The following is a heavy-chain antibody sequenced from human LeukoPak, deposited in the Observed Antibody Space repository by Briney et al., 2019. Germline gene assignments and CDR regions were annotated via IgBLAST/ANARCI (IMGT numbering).Heavy chain of an antibody. D-gene: IGHD5-24*01. Sequence: ASVKVSCKASGYTFTSYGISWVRQAPRQGLEWMGWISAYNGNTNYAQKFQGRVTMTTDTSTSTAYMELRSLRSDDTAVYYCAREGMATITRDAFDIWGQGTMVTVSS. CDR2: ISAYNGNT. J-gene: IGHJ3*02. CDR1: GYTFTSYG. V-gene: IGHV1-18*01. CDR3: AREGMATITRDAFDI.